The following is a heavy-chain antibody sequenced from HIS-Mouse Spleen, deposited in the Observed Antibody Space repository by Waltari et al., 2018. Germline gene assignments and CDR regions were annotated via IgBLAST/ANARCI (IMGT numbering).Heavy chain of an antibody. Sequence: EVQLLESGGGLVQPGGSLRLSCAASGFTFSSYAMSWVSQAPGKGLEWVSAISGSGGSTYYADSVKGRFTISRDNSKNTLYLQMNSLRAEDTAVYYCAKVWPELKTVDTPMAFDYWGQGTLVTVSS. CDR1: GFTFSSYA. CDR2: ISGSGGST. V-gene: IGHV3-23*01. J-gene: IGHJ4*02. CDR3: AKVWPELKTVDTPMAFDY. D-gene: IGHD5-18*01.